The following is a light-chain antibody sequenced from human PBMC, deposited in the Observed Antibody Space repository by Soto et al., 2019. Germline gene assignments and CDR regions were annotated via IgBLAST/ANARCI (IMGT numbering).Light chain of an antibody. J-gene: IGKJ4*01. CDR2: AAS. Sequence: DIQMTQSPSSLSASVGDRVTITCRASQSISSYLNWYQQKPGKAPKLLIYAASSLQSGVPSRFSGSGSGTDFTLTISSLQPEDFATYYCQQSYSTLITFGGGTKGEIK. CDR1: QSISSY. CDR3: QQSYSTLIT. V-gene: IGKV1-39*01.